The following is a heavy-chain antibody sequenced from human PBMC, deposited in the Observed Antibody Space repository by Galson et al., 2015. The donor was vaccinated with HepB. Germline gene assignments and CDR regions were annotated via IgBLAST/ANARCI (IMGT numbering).Heavy chain of an antibody. CDR3: ATRPPAGY. J-gene: IGHJ4*02. CDR1: GFTVSSND. V-gene: IGHV3-66*01. Sequence: SLRLSCAASGFTVSSNDMNWVRQAPGKGLEWVSSMYSGVGTHYADSVKGRFFMSRDNSKNMVYLQMNSLRAEDTAVYYCATRPPAGYWGQGTLVIVSS. CDR2: MYSGVGT.